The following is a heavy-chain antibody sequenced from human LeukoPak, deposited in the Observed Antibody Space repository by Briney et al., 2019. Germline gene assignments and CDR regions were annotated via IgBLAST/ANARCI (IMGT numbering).Heavy chain of an antibody. CDR3: AKSNLWDGDLYDAYDV. Sequence: GGSLRLSCAASGFTFSSYSMSWVRQAPGKGLEWLSDISESGASTYSADSVKGRFTISRDNSRNTLYLQMNSLRAEDTAVYYCAKSNLWDGDLYDAYDVWGQGAMVTVSS. CDR1: GFTFSSYS. V-gene: IGHV3-23*01. J-gene: IGHJ3*01. D-gene: IGHD3-16*01. CDR2: ISESGAST.